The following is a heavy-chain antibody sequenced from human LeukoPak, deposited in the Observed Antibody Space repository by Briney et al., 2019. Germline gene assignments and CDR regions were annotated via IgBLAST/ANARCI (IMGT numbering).Heavy chain of an antibody. J-gene: IGHJ6*02. D-gene: IGHD4-11*01. CDR2: ISSSSSYT. CDR1: GFTFSDYY. V-gene: IGHV3-11*06. CDR3: ARAPHYSNYGPYYYGMDV. Sequence: PGGSLRLSCAASGFTFSDYYMSWIRQAPGKGLEWVSYISSSSSYTNYADSVKGRFTISRDNAKNSLYLQMNSLRAEDTAVYYCARAPHYSNYGPYYYGMDVRGPGTTVTVSS.